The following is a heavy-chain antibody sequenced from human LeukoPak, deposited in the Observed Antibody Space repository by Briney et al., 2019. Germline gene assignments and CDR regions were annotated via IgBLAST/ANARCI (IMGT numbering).Heavy chain of an antibody. J-gene: IGHJ3*01. CDR2: IKPGGDST. Sequence: GASVKVSCKASGYTFTNYYIHWVRQAPGQGLEWMGVIKPGGDSTSSARIFQGRVYMTSDTSTSTVYMELSGLRSDDTAVYYCARVREGYNDAYDVWGQGTMVTVPS. V-gene: IGHV1-46*01. CDR1: GYTFTNYY. CDR3: ARVREGYNDAYDV. D-gene: IGHD5-24*01.